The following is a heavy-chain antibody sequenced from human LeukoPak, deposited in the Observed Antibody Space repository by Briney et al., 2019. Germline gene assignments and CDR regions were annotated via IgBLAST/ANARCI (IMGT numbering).Heavy chain of an antibody. V-gene: IGHV4-38-2*02. CDR3: ARGGGWGNWNDAVDY. J-gene: IGHJ4*02. D-gene: IGHD1-1*01. CDR1: GYSISSGYY. Sequence: SETLSLTCTVSGYSISSGYYWGWIRQSPGKGLEWIGNIYRRGSTHYNPSLKSRVTISVDTSKNQFSLKVNSVTAADTAVYYCARGGGWGNWNDAVDYWGQGTLVTVSS. CDR2: IYRRGST.